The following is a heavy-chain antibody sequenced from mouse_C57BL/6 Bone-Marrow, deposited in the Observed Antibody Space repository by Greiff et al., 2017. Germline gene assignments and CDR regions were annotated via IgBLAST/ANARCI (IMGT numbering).Heavy chain of an antibody. V-gene: IGHV1-26*01. D-gene: IGHD3-2*02. CDR1: GYTFTDYY. Sequence: EVQLQQSGPELVKPGASVKISCKASGYTFTDYYMNWVKQSHGKSLEWIGEINPNNGGTSYNQKFKGKATLTVDKSSSTAYMELRSLTSEDSAVYYCARWSHATHYAMDYWGQGTSVTVSS. J-gene: IGHJ4*01. CDR3: ARWSHATHYAMDY. CDR2: INPNNGGT.